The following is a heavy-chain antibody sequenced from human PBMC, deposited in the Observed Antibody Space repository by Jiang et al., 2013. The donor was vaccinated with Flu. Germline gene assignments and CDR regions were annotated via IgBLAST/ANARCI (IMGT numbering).Heavy chain of an antibody. V-gene: IGHV1-69*06. Sequence: SGAEVKKPGSSVKVSCKASGGTFSSYAISWVRQAPGQGLEWMGGIIPIFGTANYAQKFQGRVTITADKSTSTAYMELSSLRSEDTAVYYCARGLKATVTPWYYYYGMDVWGQGTTVTVSS. CDR1: GGTFSSYA. D-gene: IGHD4-17*01. CDR2: IIPIFGTA. CDR3: ARGLKATVTPWYYYYGMDV. J-gene: IGHJ6*02.